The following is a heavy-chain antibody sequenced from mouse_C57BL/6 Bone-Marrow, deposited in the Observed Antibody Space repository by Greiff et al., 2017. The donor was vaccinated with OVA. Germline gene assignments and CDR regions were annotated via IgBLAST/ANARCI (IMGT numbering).Heavy chain of an antibody. CDR3: TTDYYGSSLRYFDV. CDR1: GFNIKDDY. J-gene: IGHJ1*03. D-gene: IGHD1-1*01. Sequence: EVQLQQSGAELVRPGASVKLSCTASGFNIKDDYMHWVKQRPEQGLEWIGWIDPENGDTEYASKFQGKATITAETPSNTAYLQLSSLTSEDTAVYYCTTDYYGSSLRYFDVWGTGTTVTVSS. V-gene: IGHV14-4*01. CDR2: IDPENGDT.